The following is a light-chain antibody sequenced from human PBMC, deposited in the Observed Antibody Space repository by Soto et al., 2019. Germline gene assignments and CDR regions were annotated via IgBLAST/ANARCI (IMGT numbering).Light chain of an antibody. Sequence: QDVLTQPRSLSGSPGQSVTISCTGTNSDVGTFYFVSWYQQYPDKGPKLIIYDVTERPSGVPDRFSGSKSGNTASLTISGLQAEDEADYYCCSYAGSYTYVFGSGTKVTVL. CDR3: CSYAGSYTYV. CDR1: NSDVGTFYF. CDR2: DVT. V-gene: IGLV2-11*01. J-gene: IGLJ1*01.